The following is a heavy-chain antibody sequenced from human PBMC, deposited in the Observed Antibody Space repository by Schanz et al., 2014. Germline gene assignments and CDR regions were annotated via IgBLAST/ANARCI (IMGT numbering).Heavy chain of an antibody. J-gene: IGHJ6*02. D-gene: IGHD6-19*01. V-gene: IGHV1-69*02. CDR2: IMPLRGIG. Sequence: QVQLVQSGPEVKKPGSSVKVSCQAFGDTFSKYNIMWVRQVHGQGLEWLGRIMPLRGIGNNAWKFQDRLTITADKSMNITYMELSSLGTEDTAVYYCTRLRRADPNGFDVWGQGTTVTVS. CDR1: GDTFSKYN. CDR3: TRLRRADPNGFDV.